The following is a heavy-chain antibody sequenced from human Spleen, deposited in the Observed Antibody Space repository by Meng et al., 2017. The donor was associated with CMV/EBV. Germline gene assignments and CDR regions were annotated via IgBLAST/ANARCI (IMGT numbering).Heavy chain of an antibody. Sequence: SETLSLTCTVSGGSISSYYWTWIRQPPGKRLEWIGYIYYTGSTNYNPSLKSRVIISVHMSKNQLSLKLTSVTAADTAVYYCARDSTIFGAVWGWGFDPWGQGTLVTVSS. CDR3: ARDSTIFGAVWGWGFDP. CDR1: GGSISSYY. CDR2: IYYTGST. D-gene: IGHD3-3*01. V-gene: IGHV4-59*01. J-gene: IGHJ5*02.